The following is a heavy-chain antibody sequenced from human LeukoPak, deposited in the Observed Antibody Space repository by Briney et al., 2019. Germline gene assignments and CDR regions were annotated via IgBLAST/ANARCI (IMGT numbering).Heavy chain of an antibody. CDR3: AKEVTIFSEFDY. CDR1: GFAFHNYA. V-gene: IGHV3-23*01. Sequence: GGSLRLPCVGSGFAFHNYAMHWVRRPPGKGLEWVSAISGSGGSTYYADSVKGRFTISRDNSKNTLYLQMNSLRAEDTAVYYCAKEVTIFSEFDYWGQGTLVTVSS. D-gene: IGHD3-9*01. CDR2: ISGSGGST. J-gene: IGHJ4*02.